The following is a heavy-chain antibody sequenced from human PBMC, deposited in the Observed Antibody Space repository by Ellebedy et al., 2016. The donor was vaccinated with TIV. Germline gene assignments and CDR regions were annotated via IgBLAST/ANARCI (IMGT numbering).Heavy chain of an antibody. CDR2: ISAYNGNT. CDR3: ARAAVESRSDY. CDR1: GYTFTSYG. Sequence: AASVKVSCKASGYTFTSYGISWVRQAPGQGLEGMGWISAYNGNTNYAQKLQGRLTMTTDTSTSTAYMELRSLRSDDTAVYYCARAAVESRSDYWGQGTLVTVSS. J-gene: IGHJ4*02. D-gene: IGHD3-3*01. V-gene: IGHV1-18*01.